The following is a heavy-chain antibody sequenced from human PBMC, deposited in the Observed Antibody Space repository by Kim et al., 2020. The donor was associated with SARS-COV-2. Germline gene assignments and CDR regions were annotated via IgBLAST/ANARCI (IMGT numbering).Heavy chain of an antibody. CDR1: GGTFSSYA. J-gene: IGHJ4*02. CDR3: ARVAMTRGDFDY. Sequence: SVKVSCKASGGTFSSYAISWVRQAPGQGLEWMGVIIPFFVTANYAQKFQGRVTITADESTSTAYMELSSLRSEDTAVYYFARVAMTRGDFDYWGQGTLVTVSS. D-gene: IGHD5-18*01. CDR2: IIPFFVTA. V-gene: IGHV1-69*13.